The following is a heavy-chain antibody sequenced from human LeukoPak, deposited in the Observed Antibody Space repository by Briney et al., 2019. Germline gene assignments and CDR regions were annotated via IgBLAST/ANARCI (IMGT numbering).Heavy chain of an antibody. CDR3: ARVYCSATTCYRVHFDY. CDR2: ISYSSTSI. J-gene: IGHJ4*02. CDR1: GFTFSRHT. Sequence: GGSLRLSCAPSGFTFSRHTMTWVRQAPGKGLEWVSSISYSSTSIYSADSVRGGFTISRDNAKNSLYLQVNSLRAEDTAVYYCARVYCSATTCYRVHFDYWGQGTLVTVSS. D-gene: IGHD2-2*02. V-gene: IGHV3-21*01.